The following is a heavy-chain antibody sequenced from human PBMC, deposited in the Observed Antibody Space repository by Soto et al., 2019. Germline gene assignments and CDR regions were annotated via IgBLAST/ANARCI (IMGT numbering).Heavy chain of an antibody. D-gene: IGHD7-27*01. CDR2: IIPILGIA. V-gene: IGHV1-69*02. J-gene: IGHJ5*02. CDR1: GGTFSSYT. Sequence: QVQLVQSGAEVKKPGSSVKVSCKASGGTFSSYTISWVRQAPGQGLEWMGRIIPILGIANYAQKFQGRVTITADKSTSTAYMELSSLRSEDTAVYYCARVADAANWWFDPWGQGTLVTVSS. CDR3: ARVADAANWWFDP.